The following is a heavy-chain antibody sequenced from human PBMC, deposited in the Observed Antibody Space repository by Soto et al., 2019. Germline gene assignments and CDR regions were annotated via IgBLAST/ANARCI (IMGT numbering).Heavy chain of an antibody. CDR3: ERDPTYYYDSSGYNSTDY. D-gene: IGHD3-22*01. Sequence: SETLSLTCAVSGYSISSGYYWGWIRQPPGKGLEWIGSIYHSGSTYYNPSLKSRVTISVDTSKNQFSLKLSSVTAADTAVYYCERDPTYYYDSSGYNSTDYWGQGNLVT. V-gene: IGHV4-38-2*02. J-gene: IGHJ4*02. CDR1: GYSISSGYY. CDR2: IYHSGST.